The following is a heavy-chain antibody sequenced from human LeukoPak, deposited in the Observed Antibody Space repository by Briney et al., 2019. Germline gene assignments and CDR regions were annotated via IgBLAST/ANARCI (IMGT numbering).Heavy chain of an antibody. D-gene: IGHD1-26*01. CDR2: INHSGST. CDR3: ARGVGATTRDFDY. V-gene: IGHV4-34*01. Sequence: SETLSLTCAVYGGSFSGYYWSWIRQPPGKGLEWIGEINHSGSTNYNPSLESRVTISVDTSENQFSLKLSSVTAADTAVYYCARGVGATTRDFDYWGQGTLVTVSS. J-gene: IGHJ4*02. CDR1: GGSFSGYY.